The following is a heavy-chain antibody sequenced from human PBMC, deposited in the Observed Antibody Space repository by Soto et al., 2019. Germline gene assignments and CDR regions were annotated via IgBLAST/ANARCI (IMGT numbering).Heavy chain of an antibody. J-gene: IGHJ4*02. CDR1: GFTFITYW. CDR2: ITSDGSST. CDR3: VRHFDK. V-gene: IGHV3-74*01. Sequence: WGSLRLSCAASGFTFITYWIHWFRRPPGKWLVWVARITSDGSSTTYADSVKGRFTTSRDNGKNTVYLQMNSLRADDTAVYYCVRHFDKWGQGTLVTVSS.